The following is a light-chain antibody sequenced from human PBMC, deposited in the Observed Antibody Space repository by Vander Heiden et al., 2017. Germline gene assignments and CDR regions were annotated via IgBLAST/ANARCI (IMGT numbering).Light chain of an antibody. Sequence: DIQMTQSPSSLSASVGDRVTITCQASQDISNYLNWYQQKPGKAPKLLIYDASNLETGVPSTSSGSGSGSDFTFTISILQLEAIATSYCQQDDNHCVTFGQGTKVEIK. CDR1: QDISNY. CDR3: QQDDNHCVT. J-gene: IGKJ1*01. V-gene: IGKV1-33*01. CDR2: DAS.